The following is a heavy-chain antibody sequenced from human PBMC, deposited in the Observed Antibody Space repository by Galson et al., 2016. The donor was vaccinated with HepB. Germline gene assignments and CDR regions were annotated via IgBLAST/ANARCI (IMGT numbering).Heavy chain of an antibody. CDR3: TRGENYYYNGMDV. V-gene: IGHV3-13*01. CDR2: IHNVGGT. J-gene: IGHJ6*02. D-gene: IGHD1-26*01. Sequence: SLRLSCAASGFTLKNNDMHWVRQAPGKGLQWVSTIHNVGGTFYAASMKGRITISRDIVENTLFLQIKNLTAGDTAVYYCTRGENYYYNGMDVWGQGTAVTVSS. CDR1: GFTLKNND.